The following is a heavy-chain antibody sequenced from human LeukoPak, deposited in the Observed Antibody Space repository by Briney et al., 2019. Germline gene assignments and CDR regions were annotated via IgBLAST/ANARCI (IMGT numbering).Heavy chain of an antibody. J-gene: IGHJ5*02. CDR3: ARVEYFGSGSYIFDP. CDR2: TYYRSKWYK. D-gene: IGHD3-10*01. V-gene: IGHV6-1*01. Sequence: SQSLSLTCAISGNSVSRNSVAWNSIRQSPSRGLGCLGRTYYRSKWYKEYAASGRSRITLSPDTSKNQFSLQMNSVTPEDTAVYYCARVEYFGSGSYIFDPWGQGTLVTVSS. CDR1: GNSVSRNSVA.